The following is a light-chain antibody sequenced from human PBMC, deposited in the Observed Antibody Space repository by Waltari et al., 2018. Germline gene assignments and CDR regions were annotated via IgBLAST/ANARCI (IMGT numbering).Light chain of an antibody. CDR3: SSYTNSGNVV. V-gene: IGLV2-14*01. J-gene: IGLJ2*01. CDR1: ISDLGRSAY. Sequence: QSALTQPTSVSRSPRQAITISWPGTISDLGRSAYVSWYQPPPGKSPKLVISEVSNRPSGVSNRFSGSKSGNTASLTISGLQAEDGAHYYCSSYTNSGNVVFGGGTKLTVL. CDR2: EVS.